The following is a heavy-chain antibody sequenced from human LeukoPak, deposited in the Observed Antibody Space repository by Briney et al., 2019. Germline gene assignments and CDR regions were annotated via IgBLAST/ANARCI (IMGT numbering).Heavy chain of an antibody. J-gene: IGHJ4*02. V-gene: IGHV3-33*01. CDR2: IWYDGSNK. D-gene: IGHD2-21*02. CDR3: ARGPDCGGDCYHFDY. CDR1: GFTFSSYG. Sequence: GGSLRLSCAASGFTFSSYGMHWVRQAPGKGLEWVAVIWYDGSNKYYADSVEGRFTISRDNSKNTLYLQMNSLRAEDTAVYYCARGPDCGGDCYHFDYWGQGTLVTVSS.